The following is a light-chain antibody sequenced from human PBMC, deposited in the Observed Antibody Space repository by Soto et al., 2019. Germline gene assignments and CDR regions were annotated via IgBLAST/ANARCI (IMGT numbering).Light chain of an antibody. Sequence: DIQMTQSPSTLSASVGDRVTITCRASQSISSWLAWYQQKPGKAPKLLIYDASSLESGVPSRFSGSGSGTEFTLTISNLQSEDFALYYCQQYNDWRITFGQGTRLEIK. CDR3: QQYNDWRIT. V-gene: IGKV1-5*01. CDR1: QSISSW. J-gene: IGKJ5*01. CDR2: DAS.